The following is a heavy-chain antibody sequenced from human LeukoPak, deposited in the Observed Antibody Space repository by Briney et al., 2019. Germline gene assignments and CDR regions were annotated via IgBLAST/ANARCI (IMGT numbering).Heavy chain of an antibody. V-gene: IGHV3-23*01. CDR3: AKDRSIVGATIPSFDY. Sequence: GGSLRPSCAASGFTFSSYAMSWVRQAPGKGLEWVSAISGSGGSTYYADSVKGRFTISRDKSKNTLYLQMNSLRAEDTSVYYCAKDRSIVGATIPSFDYWGQGTLVTVSS. CDR2: ISGSGGST. J-gene: IGHJ4*02. CDR1: GFTFSSYA. D-gene: IGHD1-26*01.